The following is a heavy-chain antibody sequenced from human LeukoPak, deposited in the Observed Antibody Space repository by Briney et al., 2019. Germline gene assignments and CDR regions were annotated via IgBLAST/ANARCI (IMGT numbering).Heavy chain of an antibody. CDR3: ARPTTGSSWSNPYYYYGMDV. CDR2: ISYDGSNK. J-gene: IGHJ6*04. CDR1: GFTFSSYA. D-gene: IGHD6-13*01. Sequence: GGSLRLSCAASGFTFSSYAMHWVRQAPGKGLEWVAVISYDGSNKYYADSVKGRFTISRDNSKNTLYLQMNSLGAEDTAVYYCARPTTGSSWSNPYYYYGMDVWGKGTTVTVSS. V-gene: IGHV3-30*04.